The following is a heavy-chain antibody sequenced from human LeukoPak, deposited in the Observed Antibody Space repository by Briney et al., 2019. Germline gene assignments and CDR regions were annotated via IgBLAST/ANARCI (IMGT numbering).Heavy chain of an antibody. CDR3: AREYWGSSFDY. V-gene: IGHV3-74*01. CDR2: IGNDVTTT. CDR1: GFTFSVCG. Sequence: PGGSLRLSCAASGFTFSVCGMHWVRQAPGKGLVWVSRIGNDVTTTSYADSVRGRFTISRDNAKSTLYLQMNSLRAEDTAVYYCAREYWGSSFDYWGQGTLVSVSS. J-gene: IGHJ4*02. D-gene: IGHD2-15*01.